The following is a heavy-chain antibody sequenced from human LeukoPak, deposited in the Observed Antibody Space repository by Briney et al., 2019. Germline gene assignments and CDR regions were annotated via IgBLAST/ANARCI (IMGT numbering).Heavy chain of an antibody. D-gene: IGHD3-10*01. J-gene: IGHJ3*02. CDR1: GGSISSGDYY. CDR3: ARGKMTQGMVGAFDI. CDR2: IYYSGST. V-gene: IGHV4-30-4*01. Sequence: SETLSLTCTVSGGSISSGDYYWSWIRQPPGKGLEWIGYIYYSGSTYYNPSLKSRVTISVDTSKNQFSLKLSSVTAADTAVYYCARGKMTQGMVGAFDIWGQGTMVTVS.